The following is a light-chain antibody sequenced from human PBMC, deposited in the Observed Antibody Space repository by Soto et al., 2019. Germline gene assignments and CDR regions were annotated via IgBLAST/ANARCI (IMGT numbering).Light chain of an antibody. CDR3: TSYTGDDLTFV. J-gene: IGLJ1*01. CDR2: EVS. CDR1: SSDIGTYDY. Sequence: QSALTQPPSASGSLGQSVTISCTGTSSDIGTYDYVSWYQQHPGRAPKLIIFEVSKRPLGVPDRFSGSKSGNTASLIVSGLQPDDEAEYHCTSYTGDDLTFVFGTGTKVTVL. V-gene: IGLV2-8*01.